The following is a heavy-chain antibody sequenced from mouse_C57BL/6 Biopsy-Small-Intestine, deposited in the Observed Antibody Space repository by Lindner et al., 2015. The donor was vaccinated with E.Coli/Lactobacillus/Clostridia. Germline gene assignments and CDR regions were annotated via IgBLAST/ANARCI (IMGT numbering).Heavy chain of an antibody. Sequence: VQLQESGAELVKPGASVKMSCKASGYTFTRYWITWVKQRPGQGLEWIGDIYPGSGSTNYNEKFKSKATLTVDTSSNTAYMQLSSLTSEDSAVYYCARLDYDYDGGTYWGQGTLVTVSA. D-gene: IGHD2-4*01. CDR1: GYTFTRYW. V-gene: IGHV1-55*01. CDR2: IYPGSGST. J-gene: IGHJ3*01. CDR3: ARLDYDYDGGTY.